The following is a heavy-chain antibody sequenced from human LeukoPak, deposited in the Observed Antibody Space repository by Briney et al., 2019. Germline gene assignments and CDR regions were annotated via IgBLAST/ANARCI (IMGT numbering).Heavy chain of an antibody. D-gene: IGHD7-27*01. CDR2: ISWNSGSI. J-gene: IGHJ3*02. V-gene: IGHV3-9*01. Sequence: GGSLRLSCAASGFIFDDYAMHWVRQAPGKGLEWVSGISWNSGSIIYADSVKGRFTISRDNAKNSLYLQMNSLRAEDTALYYCAILTGAAWGRTDSGAFAIWGQGTMVTVSS. CDR1: GFIFDDYA. CDR3: AILTGAAWGRTDSGAFAI.